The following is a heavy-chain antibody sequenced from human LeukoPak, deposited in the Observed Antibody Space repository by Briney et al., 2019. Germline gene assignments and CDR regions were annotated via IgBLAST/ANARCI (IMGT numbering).Heavy chain of an antibody. CDR3: ARGAYYYED. V-gene: IGHV3-48*01. CDR1: GFTFRRYS. J-gene: IGHJ4*02. D-gene: IGHD3-22*01. CDR2: INEGSNNI. Sequence: PGGSLRLSCAASGFTFRRYSMNWIRQAPGKGLEWISYINEGSNNIFYADSVKGRFTISRDNAKNSLHLQMNSLRVDDTAVYYCARGAYYYEDWGQGTLVTVSS.